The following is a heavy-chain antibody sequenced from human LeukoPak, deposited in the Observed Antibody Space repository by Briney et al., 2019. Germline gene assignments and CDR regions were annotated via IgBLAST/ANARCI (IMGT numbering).Heavy chain of an antibody. CDR2: IYYSGST. V-gene: IGHV4-39*06. CDR3: ARGLRGYSYGIDY. D-gene: IGHD5-18*01. J-gene: IGHJ4*02. CDR1: GGSISSSSYY. Sequence: SETLSLTCTVSGGSISSSSYYWGWIRQPPGKGLEWIGSIYYSGSTYYNPSLKSRVTISVDTSKNQFTLKVSSVTAADTAVYYCARGLRGYSYGIDYWGQGTLVTVSS.